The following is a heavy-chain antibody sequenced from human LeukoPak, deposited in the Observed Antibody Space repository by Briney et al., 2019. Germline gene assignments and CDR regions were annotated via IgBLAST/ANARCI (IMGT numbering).Heavy chain of an antibody. Sequence: SETLSLTCTVSGYSISSGYYWGCIRQPPGKGLEWIGSIYHSGSTYYNPSLKSRVTISVDTSKNQFSLKLSSVTAADTAVYYCAGDSSGYYFFDYWGQGTLVTVSS. CDR2: IYHSGST. J-gene: IGHJ4*02. D-gene: IGHD3-22*01. V-gene: IGHV4-38-2*02. CDR1: GYSISSGYY. CDR3: AGDSSGYYFFDY.